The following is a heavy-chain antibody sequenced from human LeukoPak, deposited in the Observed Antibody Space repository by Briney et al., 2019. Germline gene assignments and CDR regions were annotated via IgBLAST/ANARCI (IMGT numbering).Heavy chain of an antibody. CDR2: IRSKANSYAT. J-gene: IGHJ3*02. V-gene: IGHV3-73*01. CDR3: TRRGGDYRAFDI. D-gene: IGHD4-11*01. Sequence: GGSLRLSCAASGFTFSGSAMHWVRQASGKGLEWVGRIRSKANSYATAYAASVKGRFTISRDDSKNTAYLQMNSLKTEDTAVYHCTRRGGDYRAFDIWGQGTMVTVSS. CDR1: GFTFSGSA.